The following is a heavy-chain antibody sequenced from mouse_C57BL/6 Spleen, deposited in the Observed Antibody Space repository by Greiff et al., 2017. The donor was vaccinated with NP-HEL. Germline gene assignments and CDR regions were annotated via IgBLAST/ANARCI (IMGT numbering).Heavy chain of an antibody. D-gene: IGHD1-1*01. Sequence: VQLQESGAELVRPGTSVKLSCKASGYTFTSYWMHWVKQRPGQGLEWIGVIDPSDSYTNYNQKFKGKATLTVDTSSSTAYMQLSSLTSEDSAVYYCARALLLRDAMDYWGQGTSVTVSS. CDR2: IDPSDSYT. CDR3: ARALLLRDAMDY. V-gene: IGHV1-59*01. J-gene: IGHJ4*01. CDR1: GYTFTSYW.